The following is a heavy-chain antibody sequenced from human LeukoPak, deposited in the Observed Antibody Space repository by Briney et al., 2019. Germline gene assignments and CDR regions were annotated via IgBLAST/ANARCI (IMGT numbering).Heavy chain of an antibody. V-gene: IGHV1-69*13. D-gene: IGHD6-6*01. CDR1: GGTFSSYA. CDR2: IIPIFGTA. J-gene: IGHJ6*02. CDR3: AREILPSSSSYYYYYYGMDI. Sequence: ASVKVSCKASGGTFSSYAISWVRQAPGQGLEWMGGIIPIFGTANYAQKFQGRVTITADESTSTAYMELSSLRSEDTAVYYCAREILPSSSSYYYYYYGMDIWGQGTTVTVSS.